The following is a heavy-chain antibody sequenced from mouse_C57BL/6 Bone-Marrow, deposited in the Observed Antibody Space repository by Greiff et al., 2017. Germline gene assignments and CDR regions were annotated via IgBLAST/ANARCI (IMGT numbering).Heavy chain of an antibody. J-gene: IGHJ4*01. CDR2: INPNNGGT. Sequence: VQLQQSGPELVKPGASVKMSCKASGYTFTDYNMHWVKQSHGQSLEWIGYINPNNGGTSYNQKFKGKATLTVNKSSSTAYMELRSLTSEDSAVYYCAPTVVATDYAMDYWGQGTSVTVSS. V-gene: IGHV1-22*01. D-gene: IGHD1-1*01. CDR3: APTVVATDYAMDY. CDR1: GYTFTDYN.